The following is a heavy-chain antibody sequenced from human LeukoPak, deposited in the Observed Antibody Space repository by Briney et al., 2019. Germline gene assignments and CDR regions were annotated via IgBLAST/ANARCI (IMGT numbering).Heavy chain of an antibody. D-gene: IGHD1-26*01. CDR2: INPNSGGT. Sequence: ASVKVSCKASGYTFTGYYMHWVRQAPGQGLEWMGWINPNSGGTNYAQKFQGRVTMTRDTSISTAYMELSRLRSDDTAVYYCAREPGFSGSCPVDYWGQGTLVTVSS. CDR1: GYTFTGYY. V-gene: IGHV1-2*02. CDR3: AREPGFSGSCPVDY. J-gene: IGHJ4*02.